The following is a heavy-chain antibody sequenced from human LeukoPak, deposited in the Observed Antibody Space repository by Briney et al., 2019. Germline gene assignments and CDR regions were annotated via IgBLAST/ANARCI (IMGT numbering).Heavy chain of an antibody. J-gene: IGHJ6*02. D-gene: IGHD2-2*01. V-gene: IGHV1-46*01. Sequence: ASVKVSCKASGYTFTSYYMHWVRQAPGQGLEWMGLINPSGGSTSYAQKFQGRVTMTRDTSTSTVYMELSSLRSEDTAVYYCARDPLDLGYCSSTSCYPGANYYYYGMDVWGQGTTVTVSS. CDR3: ARDPLDLGYCSSTSCYPGANYYYYGMDV. CDR2: INPSGGST. CDR1: GYTFTSYY.